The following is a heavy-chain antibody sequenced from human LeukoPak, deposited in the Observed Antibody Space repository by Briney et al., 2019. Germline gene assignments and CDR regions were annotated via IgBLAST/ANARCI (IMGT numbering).Heavy chain of an antibody. Sequence: ASETLSLTCTVSGGSISSSSHYWGWIRQPPGKGLEWIGSIYSSGNTFYNSSLKSRVTISADTSKNQFSLRLSSVTAADTAVYYCATGGDPLSDYYFDYWGQGTLVTVSS. CDR1: GGSISSSSHY. CDR3: ATGGDPLSDYYFDY. J-gene: IGHJ4*02. D-gene: IGHD4-17*01. V-gene: IGHV4-39*01. CDR2: IYSSGNT.